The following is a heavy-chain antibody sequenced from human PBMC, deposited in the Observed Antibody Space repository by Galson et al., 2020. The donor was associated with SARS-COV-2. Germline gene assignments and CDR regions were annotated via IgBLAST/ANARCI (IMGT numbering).Heavy chain of an antibody. D-gene: IGHD5-18*01. CDR1: SGSFSGYS. CDR2: VSYSGST. Sequence: SQTLSLTCAVYSGSFSGYSWNWIRQSPGKGLEWIGEVSYSGSTTYNPSLKSRVTISIDIIKKQFSLKLTSLTAADTAVYFCARGWEYSSPYFDLGVQGKLVNVSS. CDR3: ARGWEYSSPYFDL. V-gene: IGHV4-34*01. J-gene: IGHJ4*02.